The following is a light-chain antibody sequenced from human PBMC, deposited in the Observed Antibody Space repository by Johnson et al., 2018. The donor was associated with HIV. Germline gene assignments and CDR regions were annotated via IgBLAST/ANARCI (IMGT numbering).Light chain of an antibody. Sequence: QAVLTQPPSVSAAPGQTVNISCSGNVSNIESYFVSWYQQLPGAAPTLLIYEDNKRPSGIPDRFSGSKSGTSATLGITGLQTGDEADYYCGTWRGVCGTGTKVTVL. CDR3: GTWRGV. CDR2: EDN. CDR1: VSNIESYF. J-gene: IGLJ1*01. V-gene: IGLV1-51*02.